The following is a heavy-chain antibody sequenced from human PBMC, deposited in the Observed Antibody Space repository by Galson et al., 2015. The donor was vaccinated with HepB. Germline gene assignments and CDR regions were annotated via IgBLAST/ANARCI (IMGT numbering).Heavy chain of an antibody. Sequence: SLRLSCAASGFTFSSYNMNWVRQAPGKGLEWISYISSSSYTIYYADSVKGRFTISRDNAKNSPYLQMNSLGDEDTGVYFCAREGGYDKPYYWGQGTLVTVSS. CDR3: AREGGYDKPYY. V-gene: IGHV3-48*02. CDR2: ISSSSYTI. D-gene: IGHD5-12*01. CDR1: GFTFSSYN. J-gene: IGHJ4*02.